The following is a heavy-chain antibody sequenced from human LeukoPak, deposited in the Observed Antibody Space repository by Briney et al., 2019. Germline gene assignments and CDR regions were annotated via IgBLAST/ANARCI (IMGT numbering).Heavy chain of an antibody. CDR2: IDNVGGT. Sequence: GGSLRLSCVASGFTVSNNHVSWVRQAPGKGLEWVSLIDNVGGTYYADSVKGRFTISRDHSENTLYLRMNSLRAEDTALYYCMGYGGNSFWGQGTLVTVPS. V-gene: IGHV3-66*01. CDR3: MGYGGNSF. D-gene: IGHD4-23*01. J-gene: IGHJ4*02. CDR1: GFTVSNNH.